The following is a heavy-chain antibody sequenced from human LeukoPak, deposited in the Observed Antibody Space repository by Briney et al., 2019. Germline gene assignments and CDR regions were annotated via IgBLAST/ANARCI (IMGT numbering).Heavy chain of an antibody. CDR2: VGPSGART. J-gene: IGHJ4*02. D-gene: IGHD3-10*01. CDR1: GFTFSHHG. V-gene: IGHV3-23*01. CDR3: ARDWFLVGY. Sequence: PGGTLRLSCAASGFTFSHHGMNWVRQAPGKGLEWVSGVGPSGARTYYADSVKGRFTVSRDNSKNMVFLQMNSLRAEDTAVYYCARDWFLVGYWGQGTLVTVSS.